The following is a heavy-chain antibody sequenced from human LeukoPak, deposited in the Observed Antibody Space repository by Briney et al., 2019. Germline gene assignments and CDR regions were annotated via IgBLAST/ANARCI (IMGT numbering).Heavy chain of an antibody. V-gene: IGHV3-33*01. J-gene: IGHJ4*02. CDR3: ARSPPLYYYDSSGPEYYFDY. Sequence: GGSLRLSCAASGFTFSSYGMRWVRQAPGKGLEWVAVIWYDGSNKYYADSVKGRFTISRDNSKNTLYLQMNSLRAEDTAVYYCARSPPLYYYDSSGPEYYFDYWGQGTLVTVSS. CDR2: IWYDGSNK. D-gene: IGHD3-22*01. CDR1: GFTFSSYG.